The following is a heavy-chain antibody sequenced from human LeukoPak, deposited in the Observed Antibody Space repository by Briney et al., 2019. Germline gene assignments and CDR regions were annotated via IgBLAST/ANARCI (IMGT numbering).Heavy chain of an antibody. CDR3: ARGSVIVGATTFDY. V-gene: IGHV1-69*04. Sequence: SVKVSCKASGGTFSSYAISWVRQAPGQGLEWMGRIIPIFGIANYAQKFQGRVTITADKYTSTAYMELRSLRSEDTAVYYCARGSVIVGATTFDYWGQGTLVTVSS. J-gene: IGHJ4*02. CDR1: GGTFSSYA. CDR2: IIPIFGIA. D-gene: IGHD1-26*01.